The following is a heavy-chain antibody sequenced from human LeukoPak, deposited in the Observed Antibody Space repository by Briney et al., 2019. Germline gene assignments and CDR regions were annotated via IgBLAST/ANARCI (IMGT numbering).Heavy chain of an antibody. CDR1: GFTFSSYW. D-gene: IGHD3-22*01. CDR3: ARSGTLIVVDPEPFDY. CDR2: IKQDGSEK. V-gene: IGHV3-7*03. J-gene: IGHJ4*02. Sequence: AGGSLRLSCAASGFTFSSYWMSWVRQAPGKGLEWVANIKQDGSEKYYVDSVKGRFTISRDNAKNSLYLQMNSLRAEDTAVYYCARSGTLIVVDPEPFDYWGQGILVTVSS.